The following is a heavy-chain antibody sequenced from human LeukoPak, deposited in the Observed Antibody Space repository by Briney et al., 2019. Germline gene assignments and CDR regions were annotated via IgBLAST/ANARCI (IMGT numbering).Heavy chain of an antibody. D-gene: IGHD2-15*01. CDR2: INHSGST. V-gene: IGHV4-34*01. CDR3: ARNAVVDLTIDY. J-gene: IGHJ4*02. CDR1: GGSFSGYY. Sequence: SETLSLTCAVYGGSFSGYYWSWIRQPPGKGLEWIGEINHSGSTNYNPSLKSRVTISVDTSKNQFSLKLSSVTAADTAVYYCARNAVVDLTIDYWGQGTLVTVSS.